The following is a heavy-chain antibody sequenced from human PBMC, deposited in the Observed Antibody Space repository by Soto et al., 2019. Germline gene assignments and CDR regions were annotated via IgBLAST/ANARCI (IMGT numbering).Heavy chain of an antibody. D-gene: IGHD3-10*01. CDR1: GGSISSGGYY. V-gene: IGHV4-31*03. CDR2: IYYSGST. Sequence: SETLSLTCTVSGGSISSGGYYWSWIRQHPGKGLEWIGYIYYSGSTYYNPSLKSRVTISVDTSKNQFSLKLSSVTAADTAVYYCARGVPKYLDYWGQGTLVTVSS. J-gene: IGHJ4*02. CDR3: ARGVPKYLDY.